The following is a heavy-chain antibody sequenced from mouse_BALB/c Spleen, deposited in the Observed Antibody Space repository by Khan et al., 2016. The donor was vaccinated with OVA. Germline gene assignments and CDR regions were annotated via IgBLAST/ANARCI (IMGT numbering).Heavy chain of an antibody. D-gene: IGHD2-3*01. V-gene: IGHV3-2*02. J-gene: IGHJ4*01. CDR2: ISYSGST. CDR3: ARDGSRYNYAMDY. Sequence: EVKLLESGPGLVKPSQSLSLTCTVTGYSITSDYAWNWIRQFPGNKLEWMGYISYSGSTKYNPALNSRISITRDTSKNQFFLQLNSVTTEDTATYYCARDGSRYNYAMDYWGQGTSVTVSS. CDR1: GYSITSDYA.